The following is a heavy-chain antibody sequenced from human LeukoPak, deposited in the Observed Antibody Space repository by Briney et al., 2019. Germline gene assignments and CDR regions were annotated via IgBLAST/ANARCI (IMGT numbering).Heavy chain of an antibody. CDR3: ARDHYDFLTDHGQIDY. CDR2: ISYDGSNK. V-gene: IGHV3-30-3*01. CDR1: GFTFSSYA. Sequence: PGRSLRLSCAASGFTFSSYAMHWVRQAPGKGLEWVAVISYDGSNKYYADSVKGRFTISRDNSKNTLYLQMNSLRAEDTAVYYCARDHYDFLTDHGQIDYWGQGTLVTVSS. J-gene: IGHJ4*02. D-gene: IGHD3-3*01.